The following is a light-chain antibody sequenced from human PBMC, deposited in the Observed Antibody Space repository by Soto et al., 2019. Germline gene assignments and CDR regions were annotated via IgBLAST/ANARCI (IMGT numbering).Light chain of an antibody. V-gene: IGLV1-51*01. CDR2: DNN. J-gene: IGLJ2*01. Sequence: QSVLTQPPSVSAAPGQTVTISCSGSSSNIGNNYVSWYQQLPGTAPKLLIYDNNKRPSGIPDRFSGSKSGTSATLGITGLQTGDEADYYCGTWDSSLSAVFGGGTKLTV. CDR1: SSNIGNNY. CDR3: GTWDSSLSAV.